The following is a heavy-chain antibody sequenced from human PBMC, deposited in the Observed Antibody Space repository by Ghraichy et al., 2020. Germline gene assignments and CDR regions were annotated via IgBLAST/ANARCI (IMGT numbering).Heavy chain of an antibody. D-gene: IGHD5-12*01. Sequence: SQTLSLACTVSGGSISSYYWSWIRQPPGKGLEWIGYIYYSGSTHYNPSLKSRVTISVDTSKNQFSLKLSSVTAADTAVYYCAREETWNWYFDLWGRGTLVTVSS. CDR3: AREETWNWYFDL. V-gene: IGHV4-59*01. CDR2: IYYSGST. J-gene: IGHJ2*01. CDR1: GGSISSYY.